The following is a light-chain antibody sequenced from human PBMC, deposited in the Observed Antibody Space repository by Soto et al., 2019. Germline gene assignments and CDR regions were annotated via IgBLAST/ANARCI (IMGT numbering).Light chain of an antibody. V-gene: IGKV3D-20*02. CDR3: QQRSDSIT. CDR1: QSVSSSY. Sequence: EIVLSQSPGTLSLSPGERATLSCGAGQSVSSSYLAWYQQKPGQAPRLLIYGASSRATGIPARFSGRGSGADFTLTISSLEPEDFAVYYCQQRSDSITFGQGTRLEIK. J-gene: IGKJ5*01. CDR2: GAS.